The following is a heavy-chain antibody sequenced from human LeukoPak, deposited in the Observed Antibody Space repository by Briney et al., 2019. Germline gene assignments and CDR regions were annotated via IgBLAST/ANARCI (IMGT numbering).Heavy chain of an antibody. CDR1: GFTFSSYA. J-gene: IGHJ4*01. Sequence: GGSLRLSCAASGFTFSSYAMSWVRQAPGKGLEWVSAISGSGGSTYYADSVKGRFTISRDNSKNTLYLQMNSLRAEDTAVYYCATITMVRGVIIPYFDSWGPGTLVTASS. D-gene: IGHD3-10*01. CDR3: ATITMVRGVIIPYFDS. V-gene: IGHV3-23*01. CDR2: ISGSGGST.